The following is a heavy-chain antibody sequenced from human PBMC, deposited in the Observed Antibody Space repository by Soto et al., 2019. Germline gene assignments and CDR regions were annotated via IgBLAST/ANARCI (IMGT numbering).Heavy chain of an antibody. Sequence: GGSLRLSCAASGFTFSFYSMSWVRQAPGKGLEWVSYISSTSSTIYYADSAKGRFTISRDNAKTSLYLQMNSLRAEDTAVYYCARDYLVIPHRVIDYWGQGTLVTVSS. V-gene: IGHV3-48*01. J-gene: IGHJ4*02. D-gene: IGHD2-15*01. CDR2: ISSTSSTI. CDR3: ARDYLVIPHRVIDY. CDR1: GFTFSFYS.